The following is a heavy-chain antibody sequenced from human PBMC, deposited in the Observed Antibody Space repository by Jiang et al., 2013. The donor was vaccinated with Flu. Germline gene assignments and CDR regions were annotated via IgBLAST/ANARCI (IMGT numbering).Heavy chain of an antibody. D-gene: IGHD2-2*01. CDR1: GFTFSSYA. Sequence: QLVESGGGLVQPGGSLRLSCAASGFTFSSYAMSWVRQAPGKGLEWVSAISGSGGSTYYADSVKGRFTISRDNSKNTLYLQMNSLRAEDTAVYYCAKVVVALDDERYYYYGMDVWGQGTTVTVSS. CDR2: ISGSGGST. J-gene: IGHJ6*02. CDR3: AKVVVALDDERYYYYGMDV. V-gene: IGHV3-23*04.